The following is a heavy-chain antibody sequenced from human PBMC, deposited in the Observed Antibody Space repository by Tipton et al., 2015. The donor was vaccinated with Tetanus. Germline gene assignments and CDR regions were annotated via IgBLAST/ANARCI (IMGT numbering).Heavy chain of an antibody. CDR1: GFTFSYFS. Sequence: SLRLSCEASGFTSGFTFSYFSMNWVRQAPGKGLEWISHINTGGGTTYYADSVKGRFTISRDNSKNTLYLQMNSLRAEDTAVYYCAKGIYYDRSGYYVIDAFDVWGQGTEVT. D-gene: IGHD3-22*01. CDR3: AKGIYYDRSGYYVIDAFDV. V-gene: IGHV3-23*01. J-gene: IGHJ3*01. CDR2: INTGGGTT.